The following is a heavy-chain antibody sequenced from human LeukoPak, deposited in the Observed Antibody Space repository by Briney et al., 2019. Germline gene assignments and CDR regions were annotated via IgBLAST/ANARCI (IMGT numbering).Heavy chain of an antibody. CDR1: GDRVSSNSAA. CDR3: ARGYLDGSGRNWYDP. V-gene: IGHV6-1*01. D-gene: IGHD6-19*01. Sequence: SQTLSLTCAISGDRVSSNSAAWNWIRRSPSRGLEWLGRTYHRSKWYNDYAVSVKSRITINPDTSKNQFSLQLNSVTPEDTAVYYCARGYLDGSGRNWYDPWGQGTLVTVSS. J-gene: IGHJ5*02. CDR2: TYHRSKWYN.